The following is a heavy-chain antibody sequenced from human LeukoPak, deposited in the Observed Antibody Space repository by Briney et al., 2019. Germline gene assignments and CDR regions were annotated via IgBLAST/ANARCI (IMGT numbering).Heavy chain of an antibody. CDR3: ARNTMALRDAFDI. Sequence: GGPQRLSCAASGCTFSTYAMTWVRQAPGKVLEWISYISSSSSTIYYADSVKGRFTISRDNAKKSLYLQLNSLRAEDTAVYYCARNTMALRDAFDIWGQGTMVTVSS. J-gene: IGHJ3*02. CDR2: ISSSSSTI. D-gene: IGHD5-24*01. CDR1: GCTFSTYA. V-gene: IGHV3-48*01.